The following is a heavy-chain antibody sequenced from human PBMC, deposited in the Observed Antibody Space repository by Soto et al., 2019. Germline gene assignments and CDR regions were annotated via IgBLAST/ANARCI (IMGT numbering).Heavy chain of an antibody. Sequence: QPVGSLRLSCAASGFTFSSYSVNWVRQAPGKGLEWISYISSGSKTIYYADSVKGRFTVSRDNAKNSQYLQMNSLRDEDTAVYYCTREDILGARSFDYWGQGTLVTVSS. CDR2: ISSGSKTI. CDR1: GFTFSSYS. D-gene: IGHD1-26*01. V-gene: IGHV3-48*02. CDR3: TREDILGARSFDY. J-gene: IGHJ4*02.